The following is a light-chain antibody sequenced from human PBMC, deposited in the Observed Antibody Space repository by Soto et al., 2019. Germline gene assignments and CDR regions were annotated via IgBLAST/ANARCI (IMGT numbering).Light chain of an antibody. Sequence: IVLTQSPLSLPVTPGEPASISCRSSQSLLHSNGNIYLDWYLQKPGQSPQLLIYLGSIGASGVPYSFSGSGSGTDFTLKITRVEAEDVGVYYCMQAIQAPRTFGLGTKVEIK. CDR3: MQAIQAPRT. CDR1: QSLLHSNGNIY. CDR2: LGS. J-gene: IGKJ1*01. V-gene: IGKV2-28*01.